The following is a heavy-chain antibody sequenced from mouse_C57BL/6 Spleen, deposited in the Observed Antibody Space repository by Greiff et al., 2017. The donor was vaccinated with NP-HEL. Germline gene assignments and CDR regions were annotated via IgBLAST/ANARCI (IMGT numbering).Heavy chain of an antibody. Sequence: VQLQQSGPELVKPGASVKISCKASGYTFTDYYMNWVKQSHGKSLEWIGDINPNNGGTSYNQKFKGKATLTVDKSSSTAYMELRSLTSEDSAVYYCARRVYYDYDGVFDYWGQGTTLTVSS. CDR2: INPNNGGT. J-gene: IGHJ2*01. CDR3: ARRVYYDYDGVFDY. D-gene: IGHD2-4*01. V-gene: IGHV1-26*01. CDR1: GYTFTDYY.